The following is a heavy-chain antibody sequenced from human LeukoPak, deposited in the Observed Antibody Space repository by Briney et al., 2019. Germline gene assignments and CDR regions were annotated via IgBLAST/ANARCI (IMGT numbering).Heavy chain of an antibody. CDR3: ARVGSRGYYFDY. J-gene: IGHJ4*02. CDR1: GFTFSDYY. CDR2: ISGSSTYT. Sequence: GGSLRLSCASSGFTFSDYYMSWIRQAPGKGLEWVSHISGSSTYTNYADSVKGRFTISRDNANNSLYLQMNSLTAEDTAVFYCARVGSRGYYFDYWGQGTLVSASS. D-gene: IGHD1-26*01. V-gene: IGHV3-11*06.